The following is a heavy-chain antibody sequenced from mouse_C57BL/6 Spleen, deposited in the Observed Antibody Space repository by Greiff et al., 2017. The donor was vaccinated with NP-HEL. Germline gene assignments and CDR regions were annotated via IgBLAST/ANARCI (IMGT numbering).Heavy chain of an antibody. D-gene: IGHD2-2*01. CDR2: LHLTSGSP. V-gene: IGHV1-64*01. J-gene: IGHJ2*01. CDR3: ARSPYGYDLDF. Sequence: QVQLQQPGAELVKPGASVKLSCKASGYSFTSYWIHWVKQRPGQGLEWIGLLHLTSGSPNYTEKFKTQATLTVDKSSSTAYMQLSSLTSEDSAVYYCARSPYGYDLDFWGQGTTLTVSS. CDR1: GYSFTSYW.